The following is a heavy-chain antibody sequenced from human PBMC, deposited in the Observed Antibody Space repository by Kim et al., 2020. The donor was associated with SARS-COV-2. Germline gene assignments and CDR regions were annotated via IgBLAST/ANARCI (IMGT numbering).Heavy chain of an antibody. Sequence: SETLSLTCTVSDFSVASGYYWAWIRQPPGKGLEWVGSIYHSTTTYNTPPHKSRLTMSVDTSKHHSSLKLTSATAADTAIYYCARANSTGWLVKFGAFDSGGEGTLVTVSS. CDR2: IYHSTTT. J-gene: IGHJ5*01. D-gene: IGHD6-19*01. V-gene: IGHV4-38-2*02. CDR3: ARANSTGWLVKFGAFDS. CDR1: DFSVASGYY.